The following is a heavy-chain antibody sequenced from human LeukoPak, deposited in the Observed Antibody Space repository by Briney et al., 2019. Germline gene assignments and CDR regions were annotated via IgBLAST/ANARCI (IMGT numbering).Heavy chain of an antibody. J-gene: IGHJ4*02. D-gene: IGHD3-16*01. V-gene: IGHV3-7*02. CDR2: INPDGGEE. CDR1: GFTFSIHG. Sequence: GGSLRLSCAASGFTFSIHGMNWVRQAPGKGLEWVANINPDGGEERYVDSVKGRFVISRDNAKNSLYLQMNSLRAEDTAVYYCAIWGADQNYWGQGTLVTVSS. CDR3: AIWGADQNY.